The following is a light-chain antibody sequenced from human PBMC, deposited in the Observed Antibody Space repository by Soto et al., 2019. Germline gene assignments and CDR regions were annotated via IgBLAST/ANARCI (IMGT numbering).Light chain of an antibody. V-gene: IGKV3-20*01. CDR2: DTS. J-gene: IGKJ5*01. CDR3: QHLGTSQIL. Sequence: GKRATIKRRDSPSLTNSFIAWYQQKPGQAPRLLIYDTSSRPTGIPDRFSGSGSGTNRSLTLSGLQPEDFAGYYCQHLGTSQILLAQGTRLEIK. CDR1: PSLTNSF.